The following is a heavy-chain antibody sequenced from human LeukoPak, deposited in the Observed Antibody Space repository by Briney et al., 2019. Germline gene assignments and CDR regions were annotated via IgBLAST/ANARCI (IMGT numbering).Heavy chain of an antibody. V-gene: IGHV3-23*01. Sequence: PGGSLRLSCAASGFTFSNYAMSWARQTPGKGLEWVSPISADKPGTYHADSVKGRFTISRDSSKNTLHLQMNSLRAEDTAIYYCAKASLGHCSGAFGYHFDYWGQGTLVTVSA. CDR3: AKASLGHCSGAFGYHFDY. CDR1: GFTFSNYA. J-gene: IGHJ4*02. CDR2: ISADKPGT. D-gene: IGHD2-15*01.